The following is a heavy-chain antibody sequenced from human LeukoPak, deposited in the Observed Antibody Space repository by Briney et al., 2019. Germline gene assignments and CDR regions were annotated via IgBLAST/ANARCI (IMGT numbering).Heavy chain of an antibody. J-gene: IGHJ5*02. CDR3: ARARALRQSNSWFDP. D-gene: IGHD5/OR15-5a*01. V-gene: IGHV1-3*01. Sequence: ASVKVSCKASGYTFSSFYMQWVRQAPGQGLEWMGWINAGNGNTKYSQKFQGRVTITRDTSASTAYMELSSLRSEDTAVYYCARARALRQSNSWFDPWGQGTLVIVSS. CDR2: INAGNGNT. CDR1: GYTFSSFY.